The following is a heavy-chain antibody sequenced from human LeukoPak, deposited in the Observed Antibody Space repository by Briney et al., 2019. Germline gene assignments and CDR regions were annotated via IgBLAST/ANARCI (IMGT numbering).Heavy chain of an antibody. D-gene: IGHD4-11*01. CDR2: ISSSNSYI. CDR3: ARVGSVTSGWYFDL. J-gene: IGHJ2*01. Sequence: PGGSLRLSCAASGFTFNTYSMNWVRQAPGKGLEWVSSISSSNSYIYYADSMKGRFTISRDNAKNSLYLQMNSLRAEDTAVYYCARVGSVTSGWYFDLWGRGTLVTVSS. V-gene: IGHV3-21*01. CDR1: GFTFNTYS.